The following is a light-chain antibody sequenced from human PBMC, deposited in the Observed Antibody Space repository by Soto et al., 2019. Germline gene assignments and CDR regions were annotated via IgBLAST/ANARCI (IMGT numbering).Light chain of an antibody. CDR1: QSVRSN. V-gene: IGKV3-15*01. J-gene: IGKJ1*01. Sequence: EIVMTQSPGTLSLSPGERATLSCRASQSVRSNLAWYQQKPGQAPRLLIYAASSLQSGVPSRFSGSGSGTEFTLTISSLQPEDFATYYCQQYNTYQGTFGPGTKVDIK. CDR2: AAS. CDR3: QQYNTYQGT.